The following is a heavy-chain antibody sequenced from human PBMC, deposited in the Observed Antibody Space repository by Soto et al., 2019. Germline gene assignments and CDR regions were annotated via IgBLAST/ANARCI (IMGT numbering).Heavy chain of an antibody. CDR1: GGSISRYY. J-gene: IGHJ6*02. CDR3: AKEPVSITIFGGNGMDG. D-gene: IGHD3-3*01. V-gene: IGHV4-30-4*01. CDR2: IYYSGIT. Sequence: PSETLSLTCTVSGGSISRYYWSWIRQPPWKSLEWIWYIYYSGITYYNPSRKSRVTISVDTPKNQFSLNGSSVTAADTAVYYCAKEPVSITIFGGNGMDGWGQGT.